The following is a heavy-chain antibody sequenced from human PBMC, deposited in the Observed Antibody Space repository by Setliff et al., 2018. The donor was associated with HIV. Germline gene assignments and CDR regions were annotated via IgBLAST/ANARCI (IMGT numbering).Heavy chain of an antibody. CDR2: INTVNGNT. CDR1: GYIFTMYT. V-gene: IGHV1-3*04. Sequence: ASVKVSCKASGYIFTMYTMYWVRQAPGQRLEWMGRINTVNGNTKYSQNFQGRVTITRDTSANTANMELSSLSSEDTAVYYCAREPAGSGSGSFGFWGQGTLVTVSS. CDR3: AREPAGSGSGSFGF. D-gene: IGHD3-10*01. J-gene: IGHJ4*02.